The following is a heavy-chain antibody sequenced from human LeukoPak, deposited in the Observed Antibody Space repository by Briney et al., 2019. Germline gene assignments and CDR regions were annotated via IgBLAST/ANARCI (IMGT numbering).Heavy chain of an antibody. Sequence: SVKVSCKASGGTFSSYAISWVRQAPGQGLEWMGGIIPIFGTANYAQKFQGRVTITADESTSTVYMELSSLRSEDTAVYYCARDLSGITTIGMDVWGQGTTVTVSS. CDR2: IIPIFGTA. V-gene: IGHV1-69*13. D-gene: IGHD3-22*01. J-gene: IGHJ6*02. CDR1: GGTFSSYA. CDR3: ARDLSGITTIGMDV.